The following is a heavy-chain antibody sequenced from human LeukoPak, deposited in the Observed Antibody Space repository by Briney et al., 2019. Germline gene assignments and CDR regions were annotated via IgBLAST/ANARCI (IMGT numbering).Heavy chain of an antibody. CDR3: ARAAYSSSWLTTSNDY. D-gene: IGHD6-13*01. CDR1: GYTFTSYY. Sequence: ASVKVSCKASGYTFTSYYVHWVRQAPGQGLEWMGLINPNGGNTNYAQKFQGRVTVTRDTSTNTVYMELSSLSSDDTAVYYCARAAYSSSWLTTSNDYWGQGTLVTVSS. CDR2: INPNGGNT. J-gene: IGHJ4*02. V-gene: IGHV1-46*01.